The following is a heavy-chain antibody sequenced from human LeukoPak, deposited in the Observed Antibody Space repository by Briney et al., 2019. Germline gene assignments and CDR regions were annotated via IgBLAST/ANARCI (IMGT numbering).Heavy chain of an antibody. CDR2: IYYNGDT. CDR1: GGSVSNSLYY. CDR3: ARVLRAASWRSYDY. Sequence: SETLSLTCTVSGGSVSNSLYYWRWIRQPPGKGLEWIGYIYYNGDTNYNPSLKSRVIISIGTSSNQFSLRLNSMTAADTAVYYCARVLRAASWRSYDYWGQGSLVTVSS. J-gene: IGHJ4*02. V-gene: IGHV4-61*01. D-gene: IGHD5-18*01.